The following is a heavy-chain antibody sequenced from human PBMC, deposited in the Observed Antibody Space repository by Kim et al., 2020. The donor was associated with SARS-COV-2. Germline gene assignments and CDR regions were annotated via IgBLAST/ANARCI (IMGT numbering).Heavy chain of an antibody. CDR2: ISSSGNSK. CDR1: GFTFSSYE. J-gene: IGHJ3*02. D-gene: IGHD2-2*01. V-gene: IGHV3-48*03. Sequence: GGSLRLSCAASGFTFSSYEMNWVRQAPGKGLEWVSYISSSGNSKYYADSVKGRFTISRDNAKDSLYMQMNGLRAEDTAVYYCAREVRVSPDAFDSWGQGTLVTVSS. CDR3: AREVRVSPDAFDS.